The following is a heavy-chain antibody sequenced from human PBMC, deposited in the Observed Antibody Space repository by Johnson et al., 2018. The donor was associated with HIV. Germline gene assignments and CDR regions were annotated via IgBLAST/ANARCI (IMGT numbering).Heavy chain of an antibody. J-gene: IGHJ3*02. CDR3: ASGVTPRAPLRI. V-gene: IGHV3-23*04. Sequence: MQLVESGGDLVQPGGSLRLSCAASGFTFSSYAMSWVRQAPGKGLEWVSAISGSAISTYYADSVKGRFTISRDNTKNTVSLQMIILRPKDTGVYYCASGVTPRAPLRIWGQGTMVTVSS. CDR1: GFTFSSYA. CDR2: ISGSAIST. D-gene: IGHD2-21*02.